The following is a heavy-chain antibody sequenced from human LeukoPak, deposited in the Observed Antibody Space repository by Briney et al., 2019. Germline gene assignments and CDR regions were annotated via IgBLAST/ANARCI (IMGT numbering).Heavy chain of an antibody. J-gene: IGHJ4*02. Sequence: GGSLTLSCAASGYTLSTYWMHWVRHGPGRGRMWFSCINSDGSRTTYAESVKGRFTISRDNAKNTLYLQMTTLRVEDTAVYYCARGSWSAADTNIDYWGQGTLVTVSS. CDR2: INSDGSRT. CDR3: ARGSWSAADTNIDY. D-gene: IGHD6-13*01. V-gene: IGHV3-74*01. CDR1: GYTLSTYW.